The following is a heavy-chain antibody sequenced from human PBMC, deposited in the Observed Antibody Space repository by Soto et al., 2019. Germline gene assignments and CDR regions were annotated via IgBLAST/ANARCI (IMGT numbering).Heavy chain of an antibody. J-gene: IGHJ6*02. CDR3: ARAVWFGELLVPSYYYYGMDV. Sequence: SETLSLTCTVSGGSISSGGYYWSWIRQHPGKGLEWIGYIYYSGSTYYNPSLKSRVTISVDTSKNQFSLKLSSVTAADTAVYYCARAVWFGELLVPSYYYYGMDVWGQGTTVTVSS. V-gene: IGHV4-31*03. CDR2: IYYSGST. CDR1: GGSISSGGYY. D-gene: IGHD3-10*01.